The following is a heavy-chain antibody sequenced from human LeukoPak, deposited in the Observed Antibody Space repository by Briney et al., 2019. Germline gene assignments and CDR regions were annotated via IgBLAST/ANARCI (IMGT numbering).Heavy chain of an antibody. CDR2: INTSGST. J-gene: IGHJ4*02. CDR3: ARNYDSSGYYLFGY. V-gene: IGHV4-4*07. CDR1: GGSISSYY. Sequence: SETLSLTCAVSGGSISSYYWSWIRQPAGKGLEWIGRINTSGSTNYNPSLKSRVTMSVDTSKNQFSLKLSSVTAADTAVYYCARNYDSSGYYLFGYWGQGTLVTVSS. D-gene: IGHD3-22*01.